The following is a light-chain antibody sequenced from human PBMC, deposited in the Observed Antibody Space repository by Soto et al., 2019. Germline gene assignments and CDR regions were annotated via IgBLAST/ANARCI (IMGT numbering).Light chain of an antibody. CDR1: QDISTY. V-gene: IGKV1-27*01. J-gene: IGKJ4*01. Sequence: DIQMPQDPSSLSASVGDRVTITCRARQDISTYLAWYQQKPGKVPKLLISAAYTLQSGVPPRFSGSGSGTDFTLTISSLQPADVANYYCQKYDNAQLTFGGGTKVEIK. CDR3: QKYDNAQLT. CDR2: AAY.